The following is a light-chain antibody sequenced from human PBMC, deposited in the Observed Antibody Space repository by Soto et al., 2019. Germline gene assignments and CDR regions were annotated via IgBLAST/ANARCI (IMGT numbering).Light chain of an antibody. CDR3: QQYGSSYT. V-gene: IGKV3-20*01. CDR1: QSVSSSY. CDR2: GAS. Sequence: EIVLTQSPGTLSLSPGERATLSCRASQSVSSSYLAWYQQKAGQAPRLLVYGASNRVPGIPDRFSGSGSGTDFTLTISRLEPEDFVVYYCQQYGSSYTFGQGTKLEIK. J-gene: IGKJ2*01.